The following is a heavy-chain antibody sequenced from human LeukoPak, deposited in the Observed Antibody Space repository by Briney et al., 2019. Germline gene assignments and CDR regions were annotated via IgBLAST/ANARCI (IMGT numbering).Heavy chain of an antibody. CDR3: ARGDDYVWGSYRYADY. CDR2: ISSSSSYV. J-gene: IGHJ4*02. Sequence: GGSLRLSCAASGFTSSSYNMNWVREAPGKGLEWGSSISSSSSYVYSADSVKGRFTISRDNAKNSLYLQMNSLRAEDTAVYYCARGDDYVWGSYRYADYWGQGTLVAVSS. V-gene: IGHV3-21*01. CDR1: GFTSSSYN. D-gene: IGHD3-16*02.